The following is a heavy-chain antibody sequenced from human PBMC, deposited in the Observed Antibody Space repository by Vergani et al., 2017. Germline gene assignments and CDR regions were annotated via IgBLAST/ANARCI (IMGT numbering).Heavy chain of an antibody. Sequence: EVQLLESGGDLVQPGGSLRLSCAASGFTFNHYAMNWVRQAPGKGLEWVSDISGSGGSTYYAGSVKGRFTISRDSSKNTLYLQMNSLSAGDTAVYYCAKANPRNSXYDYLYYYHAMDVWGQETTVTVSS. CDR3: AKANPRNSXYDYLYYYHAMDV. CDR2: ISGSGGST. D-gene: IGHD5-12*01. J-gene: IGHJ6*02. V-gene: IGHV3-23*01. CDR1: GFTFNHYA.